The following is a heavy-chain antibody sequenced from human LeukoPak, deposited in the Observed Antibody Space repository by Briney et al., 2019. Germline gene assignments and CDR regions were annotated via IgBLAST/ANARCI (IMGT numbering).Heavy chain of an antibody. D-gene: IGHD7-27*01. Sequence: PGGSLRLSCSASGFTFSSYAMHWVRQAPGKGLEYVSGISSNGGSTYYADSVKGRFTISRDNAKNSLYLQMNSLRAEDTAVYYCATGDGYWGQGTLVTVSS. V-gene: IGHV3-64*04. J-gene: IGHJ4*02. CDR2: ISSNGGST. CDR1: GFTFSSYA. CDR3: ATGDGY.